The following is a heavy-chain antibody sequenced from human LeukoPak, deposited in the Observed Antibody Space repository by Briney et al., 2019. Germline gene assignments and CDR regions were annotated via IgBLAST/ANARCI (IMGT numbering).Heavy chain of an antibody. Sequence: GGSLRLSCAASGFTVISNYMSWVRQAPGKGLAWVAVIYSGGSTYYADSVKGRFTISRDNSKSTLYLQMNSLRAEDTAVYYCARDSGDIIDYWGQGTLVTVSS. J-gene: IGHJ4*02. CDR2: IYSGGST. CDR3: ARDSGDIIDY. CDR1: GFTVISNY. V-gene: IGHV3-66*01. D-gene: IGHD7-27*01.